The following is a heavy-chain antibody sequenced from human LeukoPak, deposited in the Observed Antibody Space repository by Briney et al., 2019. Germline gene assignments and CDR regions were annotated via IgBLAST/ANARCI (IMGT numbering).Heavy chain of an antibody. D-gene: IGHD3-22*01. CDR3: AREYYYDSSGYMRYFQH. J-gene: IGHJ1*01. V-gene: IGHV4-39*07. CDR2: IYYSGST. CDR1: GGSISSSSYY. Sequence: SETLSLTCTVSGGSISSSSYYWGWIRQPPGKGLEWIGSIYYSGSTFHNPSLKSRVTISVDTSKNQFSLKLTSVTAADTAVYYCAREYYYDSSGYMRYFQHWGQGTLVTVSS.